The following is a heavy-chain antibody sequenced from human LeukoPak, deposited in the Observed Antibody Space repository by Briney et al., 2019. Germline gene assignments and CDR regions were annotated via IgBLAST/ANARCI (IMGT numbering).Heavy chain of an antibody. CDR2: ISASGVST. CDR3: AKGDGSGSYYNRPSDY. J-gene: IGHJ4*02. Sequence: GGSLGLSCAASGFTFTSYAMNWVRQAPGKGLEWVSSISASGVSTYYADSVKGRFTISRDNSENTLYLQMNSLRADDTAVYYCAKGDGSGSYYNRPSDYWGQGTLVTVSS. D-gene: IGHD3-10*01. V-gene: IGHV3-23*01. CDR1: GFTFTSYA.